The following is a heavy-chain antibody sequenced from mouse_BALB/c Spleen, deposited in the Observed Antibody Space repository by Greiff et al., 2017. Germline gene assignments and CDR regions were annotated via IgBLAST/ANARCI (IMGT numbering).Heavy chain of an antibody. CDR3: VVRAMDY. Sequence: EVKLMESGGGLVQPKGSLKLSCAASGFTFNTYAMNWVRQAPGKGLEWVARIRSKSNNYATYYADSVKDRFTISRDDSQSMLYLQMNNLKTEDTAMYYCVVRAMDYWGQGTSVTVSS. V-gene: IGHV10-1*02. D-gene: IGHD2-14*01. CDR1: GFTFNTYA. J-gene: IGHJ4*01. CDR2: IRSKSNNYAT.